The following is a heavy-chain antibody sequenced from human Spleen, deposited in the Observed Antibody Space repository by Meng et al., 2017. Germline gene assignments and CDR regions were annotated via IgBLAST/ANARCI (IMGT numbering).Heavy chain of an antibody. J-gene: IGHJ5*02. D-gene: IGHD2-2*01. CDR3: ARKAGNCISTTCYSLDH. CDR1: GGTFSSYA. CDR2: IIPIFGTA. Sequence: SVKVSCKASGGTFSSYAISWVRQAPGQGLEWMGGIIPIFGTANYAQRFQDRVTITSDESTSTVYMELTRLTSEDTAVYFCARKAGNCISTTCYSLDHWGQGTLVTVSS. V-gene: IGHV1-69*13.